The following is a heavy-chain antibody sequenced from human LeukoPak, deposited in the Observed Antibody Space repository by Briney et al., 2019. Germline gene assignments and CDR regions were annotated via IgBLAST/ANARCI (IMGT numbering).Heavy chain of an antibody. D-gene: IGHD3-10*01. CDR1: RFTVSSYG. CDR3: AKEMLRGYYYYGMDV. Sequence: GGSLRLSCAASRFTVSSYGMTWVRQAPGKGLGWDSTISDTGGGTFYADYVKGRFTISRDNSQNSMFLQMNRLRADDTDIYYCAKEMLRGYYYYGMDVWGQGTTVTVSS. V-gene: IGHV3-23*01. CDR2: ISDTGGGT. J-gene: IGHJ6*02.